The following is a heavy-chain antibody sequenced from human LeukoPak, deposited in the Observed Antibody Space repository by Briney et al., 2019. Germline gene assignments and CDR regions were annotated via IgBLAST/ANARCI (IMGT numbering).Heavy chain of an antibody. CDR3: ARDQGYGDGYFDY. CDR1: GGSISSYY. CDR2: IYYSGST. D-gene: IGHD4-17*01. V-gene: IGHV4-59*01. J-gene: IGHJ4*02. Sequence: SETLSLTCTVSGGSISSYYWSWIRQPPGKGLEWIGYIYYSGSTNYNPSLKSRVTISVDTSKNQFSLKLSSVTAADTAVYYCARDQGYGDGYFDYWGQGTLVTVSS.